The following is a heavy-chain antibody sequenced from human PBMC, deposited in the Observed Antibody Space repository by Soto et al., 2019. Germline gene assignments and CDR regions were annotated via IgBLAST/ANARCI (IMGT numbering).Heavy chain of an antibody. Sequence: SETLSLTCTVSGGSISSYYWSWIRQPPGKGLEWIGYIYYSGSTNYNPSLKSRVTISVDTSKNQFSLKLSSVTAADTAVYYCARQPYAINWLTDYYFDYWGQGTLVTVSS. V-gene: IGHV4-59*08. D-gene: IGHD5-12*01. CDR1: GGSISSYY. J-gene: IGHJ4*02. CDR2: IYYSGST. CDR3: ARQPYAINWLTDYYFDY.